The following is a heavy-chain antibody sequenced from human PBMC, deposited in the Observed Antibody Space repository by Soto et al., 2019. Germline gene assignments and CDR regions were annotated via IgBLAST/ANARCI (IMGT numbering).Heavy chain of an antibody. Sequence: ASVKVSCKVSGYTLTELSMHWVRQAPGKGLEWMGGFDPEDGETIYAQKFQGRVTMTEDTSTDTAYMELSSLRSEDTAVYYCATGQSNYADYYYYMDVWGKGTTVTVSS. J-gene: IGHJ6*03. CDR2: FDPEDGET. D-gene: IGHD1-7*01. CDR3: ATGQSNYADYYYYMDV. CDR1: GYTLTELS. V-gene: IGHV1-24*01.